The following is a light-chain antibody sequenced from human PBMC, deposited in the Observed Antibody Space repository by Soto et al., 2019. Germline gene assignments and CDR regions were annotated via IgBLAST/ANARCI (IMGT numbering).Light chain of an antibody. V-gene: IGKV1-12*01. CDR1: QGVSSW. CDR3: QQTNSFPLT. CDR2: AAS. Sequence: DIQMTQSPSSVSATVGDRVTITCRASQGVSSWLAWYQQTPGEAPKLLIYAASNLQSGVPPRFSGSGSGTHFTLTISSLQPGDSATFYCQQTNSFPLTFGGGTKVDIK. J-gene: IGKJ4*01.